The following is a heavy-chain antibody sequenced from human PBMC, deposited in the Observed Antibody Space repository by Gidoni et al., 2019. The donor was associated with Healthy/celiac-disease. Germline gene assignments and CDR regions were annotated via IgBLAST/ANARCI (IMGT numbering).Heavy chain of an antibody. J-gene: IGHJ6*02. CDR2: IYYSGST. CDR3: ARQTVGGMDV. Sequence: QLQLQESGPGLVKPSETLSLTCPVPGCSISSSSYDWGWIRQPPGKGLEWIGSIYYSGSTYYNPSLKSRVTISVDTSKNQFSLKLSSVTAADTAVYYCARQTVGGMDVWGQGTTVTVSS. CDR1: GCSISSSSYD. D-gene: IGHD3-10*01. V-gene: IGHV4-39*01.